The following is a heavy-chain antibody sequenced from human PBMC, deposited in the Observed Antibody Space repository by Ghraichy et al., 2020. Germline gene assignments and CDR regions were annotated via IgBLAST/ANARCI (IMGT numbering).Heavy chain of an antibody. CDR3: ASAPQVASNWFDP. D-gene: IGHD2-15*01. V-gene: IGHV1-8*01. CDR1: GYTFTSYD. CDR2: MDPKSGNT. Sequence: ASVKVSCKASGYTFTSYDINWVRQATGQGLEWMGWMDPKSGNTGYEQRFQGRVTMTRNTSISTAYMELSSLRSEDTAVYYCASAPQVASNWFDPWGQGTLVTVSS. J-gene: IGHJ5*02.